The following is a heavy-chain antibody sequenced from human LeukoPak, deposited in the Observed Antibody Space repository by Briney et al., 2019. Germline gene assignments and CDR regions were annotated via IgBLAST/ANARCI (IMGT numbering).Heavy chain of an antibody. D-gene: IGHD6-13*01. Sequence: GASVKVSCKGSGYTFTSYGISWVRQAQGQGREWMGWISAYNGNTNYAQKLQRRVTMTTYTSTSTAYMELRSLRSDDTAVYYCARWYSSSSYYYYYYYMDVWGKGTTVTVSS. CDR2: ISAYNGNT. V-gene: IGHV1-18*01. CDR1: GYTFTSYG. J-gene: IGHJ6*03. CDR3: ARWYSSSSYYYYYYYMDV.